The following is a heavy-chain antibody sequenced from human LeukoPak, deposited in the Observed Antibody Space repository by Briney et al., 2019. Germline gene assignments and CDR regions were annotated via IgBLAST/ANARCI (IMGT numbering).Heavy chain of an antibody. J-gene: IGHJ4*02. D-gene: IGHD3-10*01. V-gene: IGHV5-51*01. Sequence: KHGESLKISCKGSGYSFSSYWIGWVRQMPGKGLEWMGIIYPGDSDTTYSPSFQGQVTISADKSLSTAYLQWSSLKASDTAMYFCARRRSSTLIDYWGQGTLVTVSS. CDR1: GYSFSSYW. CDR2: IYPGDSDT. CDR3: ARRRSSTLIDY.